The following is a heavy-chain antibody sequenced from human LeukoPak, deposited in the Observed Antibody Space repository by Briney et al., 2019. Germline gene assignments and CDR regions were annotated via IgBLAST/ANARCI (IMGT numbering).Heavy chain of an antibody. D-gene: IGHD2-2*01. CDR2: ISWNSGSI. Sequence: PAGGSLRLSCAASGFTFSSYAMSWVRQAPGKGLEWVSGISWNSGSIGYADSVKGRFTISRDNAKNSLYLQMNSLRAEDTALYYCAKARSSTSFDAFDIWGQGTMVTVSS. J-gene: IGHJ3*02. V-gene: IGHV3-9*01. CDR1: GFTFSSYA. CDR3: AKARSSTSFDAFDI.